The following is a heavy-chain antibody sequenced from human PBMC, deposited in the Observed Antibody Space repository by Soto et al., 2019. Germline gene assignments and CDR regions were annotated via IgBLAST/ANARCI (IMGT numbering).Heavy chain of an antibody. CDR1: GGSFSGYY. CDR2: INHSGST. J-gene: IGHJ6*02. D-gene: IGHD3-3*01. CDR3: ARDPRAIFGVVISGYYYGMDV. Sequence: SETLSLTCAVYGGSFSGYYWCWIRQPPGKGLEWIAEINHSGSTNYNPSLKSRVTISVDTSKNQFSLKLSSVTAADTAVYYCARDPRAIFGVVISGYYYGMDVWGQGTTVTVSS. V-gene: IGHV4-34*01.